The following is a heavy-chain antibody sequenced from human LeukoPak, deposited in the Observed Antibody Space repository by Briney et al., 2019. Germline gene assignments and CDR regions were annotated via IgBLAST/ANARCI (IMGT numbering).Heavy chain of an antibody. D-gene: IGHD3-22*01. Sequence: PGGSLRLSCAASGFTFSSYSMNWVRQAPGKGLEWVSSISSSSSYIYYADAVKGRFTISRDNAKNSLYLQMKSLRDEDTAVYYCARDGARGSDSSGYYTYYFDYWGQGTLVTVSS. CDR2: ISSSSSYI. CDR3: ARDGARGSDSSGYYTYYFDY. CDR1: GFTFSSYS. J-gene: IGHJ4*02. V-gene: IGHV3-21*04.